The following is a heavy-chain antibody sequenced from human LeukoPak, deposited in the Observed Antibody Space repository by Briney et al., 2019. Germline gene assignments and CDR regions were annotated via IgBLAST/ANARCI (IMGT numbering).Heavy chain of an antibody. J-gene: IGHJ3*02. CDR1: GFTFSSYW. CDR3: ARVQYSSSWYSAFDI. D-gene: IGHD6-13*01. Sequence: EPGGPLRLSCAASGFTFSSYWMSWLRHAPGKGLEWVANIKQDGSEKYYVDSVKGRFTISRHNAKNSLYLQMNSLRADVTAVYYCARVQYSSSWYSAFDIWGQGTMVTVSS. V-gene: IGHV3-7*01. CDR2: IKQDGSEK.